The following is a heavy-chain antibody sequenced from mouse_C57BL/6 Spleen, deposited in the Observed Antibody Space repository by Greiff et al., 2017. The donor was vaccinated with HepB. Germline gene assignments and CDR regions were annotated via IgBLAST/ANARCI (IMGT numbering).Heavy chain of an antibody. Sequence: VQLQQSGAELVKAGASVKMSCKASGYTFTSYWMHWVKQRLGQGLEWFAETNPTNGRTYYNEKFKSKATLTVDKSSSTAYMLLSGPTFEDSAVYYCARSKKIGATYLDYWGQGTTLTVYS. CDR3: ARSKKIGATYLDY. J-gene: IGHJ2*01. D-gene: IGHD1-1*01. V-gene: IGHV1S81*02. CDR2: TNPTNGRT. CDR1: GYTFTSYW.